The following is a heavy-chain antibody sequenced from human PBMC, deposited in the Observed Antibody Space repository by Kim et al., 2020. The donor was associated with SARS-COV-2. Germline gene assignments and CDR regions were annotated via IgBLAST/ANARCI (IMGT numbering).Heavy chain of an antibody. V-gene: IGHV3-11*06. CDR2: ISSSSSYT. CDR3: ARNNHCSGGSCYYRALYYYYGMDV. J-gene: IGHJ6*02. Sequence: GGSLRLSCAASGFTFSDYYMSWIRQAPGKGLEWVSYISSSSSYTNYADSVKGRFTISRDNAKNSLYLQMNSLRAEDTAVYYCARNNHCSGGSCYYRALYYYYGMDVWGQGTTVTVSS. CDR1: GFTFSDYY. D-gene: IGHD2-15*01.